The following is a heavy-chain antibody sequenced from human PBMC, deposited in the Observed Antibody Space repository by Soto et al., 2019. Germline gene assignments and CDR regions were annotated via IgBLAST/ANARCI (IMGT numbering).Heavy chain of an antibody. CDR1: GFTFSSYE. V-gene: IGHV3-48*03. CDR3: ERVEGSSWYQGDY. D-gene: IGHD6-13*01. Sequence: GGSLRLSCAASGFTFSSYEMNWVRQAPGKGLEWVSYISSSGSTIYYADSVKGRFTISRDNAKNSLYLQMNSLRAEDTAVYYCERVEGSSWYQGDYWGQGTLVTVSS. CDR2: ISSSGSTI. J-gene: IGHJ4*02.